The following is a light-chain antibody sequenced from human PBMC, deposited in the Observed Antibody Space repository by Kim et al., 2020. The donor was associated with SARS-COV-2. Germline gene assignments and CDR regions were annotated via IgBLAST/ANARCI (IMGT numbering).Light chain of an antibody. CDR3: QSYDSRLGGNWG. V-gene: IGLV1-40*01. CDR1: SSNIGAGYD. CDR2: GNK. J-gene: IGLJ3*02. Sequence: QSVLTQPPSVSGAPGQRVTISCTGSSSNIGAGYDVHWYQQVPGTAPKLLIYGNKNRPSGVPDRFSGSKSGTSASLAITGLQAEDEADYYCQSYDSRLGGNWGFGGGTQLTVL.